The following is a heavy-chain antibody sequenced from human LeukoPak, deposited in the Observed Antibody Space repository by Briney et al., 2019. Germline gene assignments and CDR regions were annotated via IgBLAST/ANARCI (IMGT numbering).Heavy chain of an antibody. CDR3: ARGGVDIVLYYFDY. V-gene: IGHV3-23*01. Sequence: GGSLRLSCAASGFTFSIYAMSWVRQAPGKGLEWVSVVSESGSTTYDTDSVKGRFTISRDNAKNSLYLQMNSLRAEDTAVYYCARGGVDIVLYYFDYWGQGTLVTVSS. CDR2: VSESGSTT. D-gene: IGHD2-15*01. CDR1: GFTFSIYA. J-gene: IGHJ4*02.